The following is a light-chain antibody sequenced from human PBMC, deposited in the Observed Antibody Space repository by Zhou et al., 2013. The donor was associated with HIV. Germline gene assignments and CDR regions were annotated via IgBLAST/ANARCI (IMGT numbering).Light chain of an antibody. J-gene: IGKJ4*01. CDR3: QKFDNAPLT. Sequence: DIQLTQSPSSLSASVGDRVTISCRASQGIANYVAWYQQKPGKVPKLLIYAAATVQSGVPSRFSGSRSGADFTLTISSLQPEDVATYYCQKFDNAPLTFGGGTKVEIK. CDR2: AAA. CDR1: QGIANY. V-gene: IGKV1-27*01.